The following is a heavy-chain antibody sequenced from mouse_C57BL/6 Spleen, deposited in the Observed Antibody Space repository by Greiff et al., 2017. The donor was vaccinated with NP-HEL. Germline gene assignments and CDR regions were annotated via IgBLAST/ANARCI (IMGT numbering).Heavy chain of an antibody. V-gene: IGHV1-62-2*01. CDR1: GYTFTEYT. Sequence: VQLVESGAELVKPGASVKLSCKASGYTFTEYTIHWVKQRPGQGLEWIGWFYPGSGSTKYNEKFKDKATLTADTSSSTAYMELSRLTSEDSAVYFGARHEEGYGNYAMDYWGQGTSVTVSS. CDR3: ARHEEGYGNYAMDY. D-gene: IGHD2-1*01. CDR2: FYPGSGST. J-gene: IGHJ4*01.